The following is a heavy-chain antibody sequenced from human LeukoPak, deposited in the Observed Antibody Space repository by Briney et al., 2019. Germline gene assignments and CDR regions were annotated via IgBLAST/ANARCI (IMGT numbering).Heavy chain of an antibody. CDR3: ARIYSGSYWRAVGDPSTGRFDY. CDR1: GGSISSSSYY. Sequence: KPSETLSLTCTVSGGSISSSSYYWGWIRQPPGKGLEWIGSIHYSGSTYYNPSLKSRVTISVDTSKNQFSLKLSSVTAADTAVYYCARIYSGSYWRAVGDPSTGRFDYWGQGTLVTVSS. V-gene: IGHV4-39*07. CDR2: IHYSGST. J-gene: IGHJ4*02. D-gene: IGHD1-26*01.